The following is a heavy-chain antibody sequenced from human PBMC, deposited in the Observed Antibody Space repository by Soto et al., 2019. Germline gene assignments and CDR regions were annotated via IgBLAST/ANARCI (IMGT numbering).Heavy chain of an antibody. J-gene: IGHJ5*02. V-gene: IGHV1-69*01. D-gene: IGHD6-19*01. CDR2: SIPIFGTA. Sequence: QVQLVQSGAEVKKPGSSVKVSCKASGGTFSSYAISWVRQAPGQGLEWMGGSIPIFGTANYAQKFQGRVTRTAVGSHSTAYMELSRLRSEDTAVYYFERGYSRMAAGIAVAVILNWFDPWGQGTLVTVSS. CDR1: GGTFSSYA. CDR3: ERGYSRMAAGIAVAVILNWFDP.